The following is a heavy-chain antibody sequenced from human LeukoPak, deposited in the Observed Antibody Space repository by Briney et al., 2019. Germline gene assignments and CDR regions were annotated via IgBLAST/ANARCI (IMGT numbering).Heavy chain of an antibody. CDR2: FSATDGGA. J-gene: IGHJ3*01. Sequence: GGSLRLSCAASGFTFSSYTMTWVRQAPGKGLEWVSAFSATDGGAQYAESVEGRFTISRDNSKNTLSLQMNSLGAEDTAVYYCARAKIAAAGTGAFDVWGQGTLVTVSS. V-gene: IGHV3-23*01. CDR3: ARAKIAAAGTGAFDV. CDR1: GFTFSSYT. D-gene: IGHD6-13*01.